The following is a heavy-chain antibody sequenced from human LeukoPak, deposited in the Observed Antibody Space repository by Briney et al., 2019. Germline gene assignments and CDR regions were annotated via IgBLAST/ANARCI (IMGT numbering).Heavy chain of an antibody. CDR2: FDPADGEP. CDR1: GYMFTELP. D-gene: IGHD2-2*01. Sequence: ASVKVSCKVSGYMFTELPIHWVRQTPAKGLEWMGGFDPADGEPVYAQNFKDRLTMTEDTSTETAYMNLRGLGSEDTAVYYCAAGPDCSSTSCLFEFWGQGTLVTVSS. V-gene: IGHV1-24*01. CDR3: AAGPDCSSTSCLFEF. J-gene: IGHJ4*02.